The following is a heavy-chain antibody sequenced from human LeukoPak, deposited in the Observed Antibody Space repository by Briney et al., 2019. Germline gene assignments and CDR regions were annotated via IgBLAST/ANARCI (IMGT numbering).Heavy chain of an antibody. CDR3: VRLNSGGFDY. J-gene: IGHJ4*02. CDR2: IYPGDSDS. Sequence: GESLKISCKGSGYRFTSYWVGWVRQMPGKGLEWMGVIYPGDSDSRYSPSFQGQVTISADKSISTAYLQWSSLKASDTAMYYCVRLNSGGFDYWGQGTLVTVSS. CDR1: GYRFTSYW. D-gene: IGHD3-10*01. V-gene: IGHV5-51*01.